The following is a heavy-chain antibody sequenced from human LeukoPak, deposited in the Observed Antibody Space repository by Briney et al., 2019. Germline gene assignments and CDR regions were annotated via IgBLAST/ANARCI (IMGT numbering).Heavy chain of an antibody. CDR2: ISAYNGNT. CDR3: ARLLGSSWYELGY. CDR1: GYTFTGYY. V-gene: IGHV1-18*04. D-gene: IGHD6-13*01. J-gene: IGHJ4*02. Sequence: GASVKVSCNASGYTFTGYYMHWVRQAPGQGLEWMGWISAYNGNTNYAQKLQGRVTMTTDTSTSTAYMELRSLRSDDTAVYYCARLLGSSWYELGYWGQGTLVTVSS.